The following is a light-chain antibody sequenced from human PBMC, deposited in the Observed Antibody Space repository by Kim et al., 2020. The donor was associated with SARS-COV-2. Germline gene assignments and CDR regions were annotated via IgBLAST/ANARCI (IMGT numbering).Light chain of an antibody. J-gene: IGKJ4*01. CDR3: QQYNNWPLT. CDR2: GAS. Sequence: VAPGERATLSCRASQSVSSNLAWYQQKPGQAPRLLIYGASTGATGIPARFSGSGSGTEFTLTISSLQSEDFAVYYCQQYNNWPLTFGGGTKVDIK. CDR1: QSVSSN. V-gene: IGKV3-15*01.